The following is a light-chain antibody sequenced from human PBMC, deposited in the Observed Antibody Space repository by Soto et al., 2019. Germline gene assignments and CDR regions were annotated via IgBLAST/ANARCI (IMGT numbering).Light chain of an antibody. CDR3: QQYVSSHPGT. V-gene: IGKV3-20*01. CDR2: GAS. Sequence: EIVLTQSPGTLSLSPGERATLSCRASQSVSSSYLAWYQQKPGQAPRLLIYGASSRATGIPDRFSGSGSGTDFTLTISRLESEDFAVYFSQQYVSSHPGTFGQGTKLEIK. J-gene: IGKJ2*02. CDR1: QSVSSSY.